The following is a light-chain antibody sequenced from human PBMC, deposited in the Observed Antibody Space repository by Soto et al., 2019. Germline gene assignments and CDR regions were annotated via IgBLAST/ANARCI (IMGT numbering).Light chain of an antibody. CDR1: QSVSGD. Sequence: EIVLTQSPATLSLSPGDRSTLSCRASQSVSGDLAWYHHKPGQAPRLLIYDASTRALDTPARFAGSGSGTEFTLTISSLQSEDFAVYFCQQYNYWPITFGQGTRLEIK. V-gene: IGKV3-15*01. CDR3: QQYNYWPIT. CDR2: DAS. J-gene: IGKJ5*01.